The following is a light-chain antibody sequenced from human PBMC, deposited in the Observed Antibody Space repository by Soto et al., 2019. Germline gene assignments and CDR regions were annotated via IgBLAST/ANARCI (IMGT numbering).Light chain of an antibody. CDR1: QSVFYSSNNKNY. Sequence: DIVMTQSPDSLAVSLGERATINCKSSQSVFYSSNNKNYLAWYQQKPGQPPKLXIYWASTRESGVPDRFSGSGSGTDFTLTISSLQAEDVAVYYCHQYYTTPWAFGQGTKVDIK. V-gene: IGKV4-1*01. CDR2: WAS. J-gene: IGKJ1*01. CDR3: HQYYTTPWA.